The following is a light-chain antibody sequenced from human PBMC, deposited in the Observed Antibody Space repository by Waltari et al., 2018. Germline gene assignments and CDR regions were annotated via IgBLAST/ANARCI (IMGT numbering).Light chain of an antibody. CDR3: NSYTTSSTFL. Sequence: QSALTQPASVSGSPGQSITISCTGTGSDVGGYDYVSWYQHHPGKAPKLIIYDVTKRPSGVSSPFSATKSGNTAALTISGLQTEDEADYYCNSYTTSSTFLFGSWTTVTVL. CDR1: GSDVGGYDY. CDR2: DVT. V-gene: IGLV2-14*03. J-gene: IGLJ1*01.